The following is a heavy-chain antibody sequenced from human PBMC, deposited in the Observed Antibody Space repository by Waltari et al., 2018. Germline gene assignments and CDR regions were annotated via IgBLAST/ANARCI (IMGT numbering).Heavy chain of an antibody. V-gene: IGHV1-8*01. J-gene: IGHJ4*02. CDR3: ARGRTIAVAGRGRGFGY. CDR2: KSPKSVNT. Sequence: QVQLVQSGAEVKKPGASVKVSCKASGYTFTSYDINWVRPATGQGLEWIGWKSPKSVNTGKAQKVQGRVNMTRNTSMSTAYKELSRLRCEDTAVYYCARGRTIAVAGRGRGFGYWGQGTLVTVSS. CDR1: GYTFTSYD. D-gene: IGHD6-19*01.